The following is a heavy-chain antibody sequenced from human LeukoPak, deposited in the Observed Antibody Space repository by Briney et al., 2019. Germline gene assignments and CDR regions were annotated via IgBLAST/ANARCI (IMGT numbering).Heavy chain of an antibody. V-gene: IGHV4-30-2*01. CDR2: IYHSGST. Sequence: PSETLSLTCTVSGGSISSGGYYWSWIRQPPGKGLEWIGYIYHSGSTYYNPSLKSRVTISVDRSKNQFSLKLSSVTAADTAVYYCARRQDGEDYFDYWGQGTLVTVSS. D-gene: IGHD3-10*01. CDR1: GGSISSGGYY. CDR3: ARRQDGEDYFDY. J-gene: IGHJ4*02.